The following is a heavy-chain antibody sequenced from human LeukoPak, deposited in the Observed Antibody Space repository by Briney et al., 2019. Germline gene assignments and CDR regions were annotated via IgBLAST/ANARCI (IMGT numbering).Heavy chain of an antibody. V-gene: IGHV3-21*01. D-gene: IGHD6-13*01. CDR2: ISSSSRYI. CDR3: ARAWEVVRSGYDY. J-gene: IGHJ4*02. CDR1: GFTFSSYS. Sequence: GGSLRLSCAASGFTFSSYSMNWVRQAPGKGREWVSSISSSSRYIYYADSVKGRFTISRDNAKNSLYLQINSLRAEDTAVYYCARAWEVVRSGYDYWGQGTLVTVSS.